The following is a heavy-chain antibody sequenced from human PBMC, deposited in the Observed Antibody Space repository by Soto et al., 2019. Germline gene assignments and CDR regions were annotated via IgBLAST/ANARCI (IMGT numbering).Heavy chain of an antibody. J-gene: IGHJ6*02. V-gene: IGHV3-30*18. D-gene: IGHD6-19*01. Sequence: QVQLVESGGGVVQPGRSLRLSCAASGFTFSSYGMHWVRQAPGKGLEWVAVISYDGSNKYYADSVKGRFTISRDNSKNTLYLQMNSLRAEDTAVYYCAKDQKVAGTLRYYYGMDVWGQGTTVTVSS. CDR3: AKDQKVAGTLRYYYGMDV. CDR1: GFTFSSYG. CDR2: ISYDGSNK.